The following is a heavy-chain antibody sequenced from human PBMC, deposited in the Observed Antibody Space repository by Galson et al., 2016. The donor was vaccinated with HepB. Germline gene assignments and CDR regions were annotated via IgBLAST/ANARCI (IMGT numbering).Heavy chain of an antibody. CDR3: ARGGNCGGDCYSFDH. D-gene: IGHD2-21*02. Sequence: LSLTCSVSGGPISRGGYYWGWIRQPPGKALEWMGYIYSTGTTYYNPSLKSRVTISVDTSKNQVSLKLTSVTAADTAVYYCARGGNCGGDCYSFDHWGQGDLAAVSS. CDR2: IYSTGTT. V-gene: IGHV4-39*01. CDR1: GGPISRGGYY. J-gene: IGHJ4*02.